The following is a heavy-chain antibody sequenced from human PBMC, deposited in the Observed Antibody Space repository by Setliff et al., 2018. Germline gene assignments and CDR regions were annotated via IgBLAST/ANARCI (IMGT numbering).Heavy chain of an antibody. CDR3: AHRRMVREVSHSGYFDY. CDR1: GFSLSTSRVG. D-gene: IGHD3-10*01. CDR2: IYWADNK. J-gene: IGHJ4*02. Sequence: SGPTLVNPTQTLTLTCTFSGFSLSTSRVGVGWIRQPPGKALEWLALIYWADNKYYSPSLKSRLTITKDTSKNQVVLTMTNMDPVDTATYYCAHRRMVREVSHSGYFDYWGQGTLVTVSS. V-gene: IGHV2-5*02.